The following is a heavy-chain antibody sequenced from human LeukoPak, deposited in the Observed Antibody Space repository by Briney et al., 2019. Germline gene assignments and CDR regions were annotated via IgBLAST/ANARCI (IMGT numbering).Heavy chain of an antibody. CDR3: AKAVSSGYDSRNDY. Sequence: PGGSLRLSCAATGFIFSNYWMSWVRQAPGKGLEWVANIREDGSEAYYVDFVKGRFTISRDNDKNSLHLQMNSLRVEDTAVYYCAKAVSSGYDSRNDYRGQGTLVTVSS. V-gene: IGHV3-7*01. J-gene: IGHJ4*02. CDR2: IREDGSEA. CDR1: GFIFSNYW. D-gene: IGHD3-22*01.